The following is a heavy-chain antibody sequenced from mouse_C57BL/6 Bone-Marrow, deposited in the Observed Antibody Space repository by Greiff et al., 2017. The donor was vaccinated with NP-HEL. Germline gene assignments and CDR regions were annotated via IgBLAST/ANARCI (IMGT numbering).Heavy chain of an antibody. D-gene: IGHD1-1*01. CDR2: ISSGGSYT. V-gene: IGHV5-6*01. CDR3: ARQITTVVATGEYYFDY. CDR1: GFTFSSYG. Sequence: EVQLQESGGDLVKPGGSLKLSCAASGFTFSSYGMSWVRQTPDKRLEWVATISSGGSYTYYPDSVKGRFTISRDNAKNTLYLQMSSLKSEDTAMYYCARQITTVVATGEYYFDYWGQGTTLTVSS. J-gene: IGHJ2*01.